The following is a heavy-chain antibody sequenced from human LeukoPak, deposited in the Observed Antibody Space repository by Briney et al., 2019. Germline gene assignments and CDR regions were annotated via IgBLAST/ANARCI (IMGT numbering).Heavy chain of an antibody. CDR2: IYSSGST. V-gene: IGHV4-4*09. Sequence: NPSETLSLTCSVSGGSLSSNYLTWLRQPPGKGREGIGYIYSSGSTNYNPSLKSRVTISVDLSKNQFSLKLSSVTAADTAVYYCARLSRDFWSGYFMDVWGQGTTVTVSS. D-gene: IGHD3-3*01. CDR1: GGSLSSNY. J-gene: IGHJ6*02. CDR3: ARLSRDFWSGYFMDV.